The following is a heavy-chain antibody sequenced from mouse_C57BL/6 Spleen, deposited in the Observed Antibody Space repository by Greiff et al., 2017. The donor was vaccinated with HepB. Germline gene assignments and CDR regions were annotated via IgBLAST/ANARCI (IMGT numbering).Heavy chain of an antibody. Sequence: EVKLVESGDGLVKPGGSLKLSCAASGSTFSSYAMAWVRQTPEKRLEWVAYISSGGDYIYYADTVKGRVTISRDNARNTLYLHMSSLKSEDKAMCYCTGGGYSGFAYWGQGTLVTVSA. J-gene: IGHJ3*01. CDR3: TGGGYSGFAY. CDR2: ISSGGDYI. D-gene: IGHD2-3*01. CDR1: GSTFSSYA. V-gene: IGHV5-9-1*02.